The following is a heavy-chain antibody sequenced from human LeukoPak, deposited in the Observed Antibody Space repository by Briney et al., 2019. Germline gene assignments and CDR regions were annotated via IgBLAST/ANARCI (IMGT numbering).Heavy chain of an antibody. J-gene: IGHJ4*02. CDR2: IRYDGTVK. Sequence: GGSLRLSCTASGFNFMTSWMSWVRQSPAKGLEFLANIRYDGTVKNYVDSVKGRFTISRDNPRNSVYLQMDSLRAEDTGLYYCARDPHSSSFDYWGQGALVTVSS. D-gene: IGHD6-13*01. CDR1: GFNFMTSW. V-gene: IGHV3-7*01. CDR3: ARDPHSSSFDY.